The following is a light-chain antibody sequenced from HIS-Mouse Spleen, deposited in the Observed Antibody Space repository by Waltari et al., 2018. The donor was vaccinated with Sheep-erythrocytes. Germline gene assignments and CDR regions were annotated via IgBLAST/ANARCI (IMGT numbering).Light chain of an antibody. V-gene: IGKV3-11*01. J-gene: IGKJ4*01. Sequence: EIVLTQSPATLSLSPGERATLSCRASQSVSSYLAWYQQKPGQAPRLLIYDASNRATCIPARYSRSGSGTDFTLTISSLEPEDFAVYYCQQRSNWPPLTFGGGTKVEIK. CDR3: QQRSNWPPLT. CDR1: QSVSSY. CDR2: DAS.